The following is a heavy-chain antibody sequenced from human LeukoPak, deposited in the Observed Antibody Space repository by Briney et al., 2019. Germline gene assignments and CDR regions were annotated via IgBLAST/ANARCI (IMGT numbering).Heavy chain of an antibody. V-gene: IGHV3-23*01. Sequence: GGSLRLSCEASGFTFSDSAMSWVRQASGRGLEWVSLISASGGNSYYADSVKGRFTVSRDSSKNTLHLQMNSLRAEDTAVYYCARDIELSCWGQGTLVTVS. CDR2: ISASGGNS. J-gene: IGHJ4*02. D-gene: IGHD1-26*01. CDR3: ARDIELSC. CDR1: GFTFSDSA.